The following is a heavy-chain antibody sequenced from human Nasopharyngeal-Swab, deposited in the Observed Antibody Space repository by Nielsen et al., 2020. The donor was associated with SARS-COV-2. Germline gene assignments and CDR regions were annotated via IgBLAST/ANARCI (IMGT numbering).Heavy chain of an antibody. CDR1: GYSISSGYY. CDR2: IYHSGST. Sequence: GSLRLSCAVSGYSISSGYYWGWIRQPPGKGLEWIGSIYHSGSTYYNPSLKSRVTISVDTSKNQFSLKLSSVTAADTAVYYCARPGQQLVLGYFQHWGQGTLVTVSS. CDR3: ARPGQQLVLGYFQH. V-gene: IGHV4-38-2*01. J-gene: IGHJ1*01. D-gene: IGHD6-13*01.